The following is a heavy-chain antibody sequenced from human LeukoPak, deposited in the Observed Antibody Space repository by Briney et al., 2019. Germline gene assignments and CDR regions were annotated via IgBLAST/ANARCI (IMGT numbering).Heavy chain of an antibody. CDR2: IYHSGST. D-gene: IGHD2-15*01. V-gene: IGHV4-38-2*02. Sequence: PSETLSFTCTVSGYSISSGYYWGWIRQPPGKGLEWIGSIYHSGSTYYNPSLKSRVTISVDTSKNQFSLKLSSVTAADTAVYYCARTTEGYCRGRSCYSYYYYMDVWGKGTTVTVSS. J-gene: IGHJ6*03. CDR1: GYSISSGYY. CDR3: ARTTEGYCRGRSCYSYYYYMDV.